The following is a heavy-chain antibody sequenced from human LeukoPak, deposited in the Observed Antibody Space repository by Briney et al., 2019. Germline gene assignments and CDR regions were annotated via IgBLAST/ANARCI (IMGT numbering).Heavy chain of an antibody. D-gene: IGHD5-12*01. CDR3: ARGVEAGYDY. Sequence: GGSLRLSCAVSGFTFQTFGMHWVRQTPGKGLEWVALISFDGSYKYYTDSVKGRFTISRDNSKNTLYLQMDSLGSEDTAVYFCARGVEAGYDYWGQGTLVTVSS. CDR1: GFTFQTFG. J-gene: IGHJ4*02. V-gene: IGHV3-30*03. CDR2: ISFDGSYK.